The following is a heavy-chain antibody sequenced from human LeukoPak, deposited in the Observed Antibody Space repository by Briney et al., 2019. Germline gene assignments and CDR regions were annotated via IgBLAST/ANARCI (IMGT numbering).Heavy chain of an antibody. Sequence: ASVKVSCKASGYTFTGYYMHRVRQAPGRGLEWMGWINPNSGGTNYAQKFQGRDTMTSDTSISTAYRELSRLRSDDTAVYYCARSYRRLRFLEWLLGDAFDIWGQGTMVTVSS. CDR3: ARSYRRLRFLEWLLGDAFDI. CDR2: INPNSGGT. CDR1: GYTFTGYY. J-gene: IGHJ3*02. V-gene: IGHV1-2*02. D-gene: IGHD3-3*01.